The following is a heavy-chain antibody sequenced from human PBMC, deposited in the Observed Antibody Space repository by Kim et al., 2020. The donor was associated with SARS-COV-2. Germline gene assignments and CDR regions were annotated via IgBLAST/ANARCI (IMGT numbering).Heavy chain of an antibody. D-gene: IGHD3-16*01. V-gene: IGHV3-23*01. CDR3: AKLRGALLRGGDFDY. Sequence: GGSLRLSCAASGFTFTNFDMTWVRQSPGKGLEWVSDISRSDTPTYYADSVKGRFTISRDNSKNTVYLLMNSLRADDTAVYYCAKLRGALLRGGDFDYWG. CDR2: ISRSDTPT. J-gene: IGHJ4*01. CDR1: GFTFTNFD.